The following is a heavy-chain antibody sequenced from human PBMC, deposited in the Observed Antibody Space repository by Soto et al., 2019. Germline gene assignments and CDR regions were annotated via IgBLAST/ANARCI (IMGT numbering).Heavy chain of an antibody. D-gene: IGHD6-25*01. Sequence: QVQLVQSGAEVKGPGASVKVSCRPSGYTFTANYIHWVRQAPGQGLEWMGWMATRTGDTRFAQKFQGRVTMTRDTSIGTAYMELTTLTLDDTAVYYCARGSGSSWFDYWGKGTQVAVSS. J-gene: IGHJ4*02. CDR2: MATRTGDT. V-gene: IGHV1-2*02. CDR1: GYTFTANY. CDR3: ARGSGSSWFDY.